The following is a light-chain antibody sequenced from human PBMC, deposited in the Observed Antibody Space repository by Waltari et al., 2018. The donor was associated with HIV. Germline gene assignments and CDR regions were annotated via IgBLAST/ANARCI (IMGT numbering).Light chain of an antibody. J-gene: IGLJ2*01. V-gene: IGLV7-46*01. CDR3: SLSSSGARPVV. CDR2: VTT. Sequence: AVVAQEPALAVSPGGAVTLTFGSSTLIVTSVHYAYWLQQIPVQAPMTLMYVTTNKHSRTLAQFSGSLLGGKADLTASGAQPEDAAEYYWSLSSSGARPVVFGGGTKLTV. CDR1: TLIVTSVHY.